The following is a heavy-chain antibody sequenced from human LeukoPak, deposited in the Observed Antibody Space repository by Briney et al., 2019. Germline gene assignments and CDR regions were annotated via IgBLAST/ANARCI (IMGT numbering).Heavy chain of an antibody. CDR2: ISSSGDTR. CDR1: GFTFSDFQ. Sequence: GGSLRLSCAASGFTFSDFQMNWVRQTPGKGLEWVSYISSSGDTRYYADSLKGRFTISRDNAKNSLYLQMNSLRAEDTAVYYCAELGITMIGGVWGKGTTVTISS. CDR3: AELGITMIGGV. J-gene: IGHJ6*04. D-gene: IGHD3-10*02. V-gene: IGHV3-48*03.